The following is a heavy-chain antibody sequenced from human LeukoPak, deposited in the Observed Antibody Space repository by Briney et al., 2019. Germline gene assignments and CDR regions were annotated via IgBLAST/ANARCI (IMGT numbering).Heavy chain of an antibody. CDR1: GFTFSSYA. Sequence: GGSLRLSCAASGFTFSSYAMSWVRQAPGKGLEWVSAISGSGGSTYYADSVKGRFTTSRDNSKNTLYLQMNSLRAEDTAVYYCAKDPLSRGTMVRGVTIDYWGQGTLVTVSS. CDR3: AKDPLSRGTMVRGVTIDY. CDR2: ISGSGGST. D-gene: IGHD3-10*01. V-gene: IGHV3-23*01. J-gene: IGHJ4*02.